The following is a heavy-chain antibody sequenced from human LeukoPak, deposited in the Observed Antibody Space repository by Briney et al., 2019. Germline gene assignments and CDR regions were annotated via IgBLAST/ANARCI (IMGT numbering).Heavy chain of an antibody. CDR3: ASLNQDIVVVPAAQNLIRGGDY. Sequence: PSETLSLTCTVSGGSISRSSYYWGWIRQPPGKGLEWIGSIYYRGSTYYSPSLKSRVTISVDTSKNQFSLRLSSVTAADTAVYYCASLNQDIVVVPAAQNLIRGGDYWGQGTLVTVSS. CDR1: GGSISRSSYY. V-gene: IGHV4-39*07. J-gene: IGHJ4*02. CDR2: IYYRGST. D-gene: IGHD2-2*01.